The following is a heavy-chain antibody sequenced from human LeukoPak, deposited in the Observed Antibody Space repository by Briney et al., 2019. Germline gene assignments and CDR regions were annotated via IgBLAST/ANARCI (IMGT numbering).Heavy chain of an antibody. J-gene: IGHJ4*02. Sequence: GASVKVSCKASGYTFTSYAMHWVRQAPGQRLEWMGWINAGNGNTKYSQKFQGRVTITRDTSASTAYMELSSLRSEDTAVYYCARGAVREFEPFDYWGQGTLVTVSS. D-gene: IGHD1-14*01. CDR1: GYTFTSYA. CDR2: INAGNGNT. V-gene: IGHV1-3*01. CDR3: ARGAVREFEPFDY.